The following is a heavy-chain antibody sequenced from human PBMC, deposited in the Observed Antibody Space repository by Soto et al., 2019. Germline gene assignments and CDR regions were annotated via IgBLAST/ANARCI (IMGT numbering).Heavy chain of an antibody. CDR1: GVSFSGYS. CDR3: AGGYGRNFDY. J-gene: IGHJ4*02. D-gene: IGHD3-10*01. Sequence: PSETLSLTCAVYGVSFSGYSWSWIRQPPGKGLEWIGEITYSGSTNYSPSLKSRLTISVDTSKNQFSLKLSSVTAADTAVYYCAGGYGRNFDYWGQGTLVTVSS. CDR2: ITYSGST. V-gene: IGHV4-34*01.